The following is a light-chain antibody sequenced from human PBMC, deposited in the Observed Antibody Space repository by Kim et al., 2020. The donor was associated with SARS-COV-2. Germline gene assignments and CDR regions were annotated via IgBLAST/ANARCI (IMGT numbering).Light chain of an antibody. V-gene: IGLV3-21*04. CDR2: YDS. CDR3: QVWDSSSDHPVV. J-gene: IGLJ2*01. Sequence: PGKTARITCGGNNIGSKSVHWYQQQPGQAPVLVIYYDSDRPSGIPERFSGSNSGNTATLTISRVEAGDEADYYCQVWDSSSDHPVVFGGGTQLTVL. CDR1: NIGSKS.